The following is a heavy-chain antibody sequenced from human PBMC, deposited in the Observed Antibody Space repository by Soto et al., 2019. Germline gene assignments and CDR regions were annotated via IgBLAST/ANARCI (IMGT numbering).Heavy chain of an antibody. CDR1: GYTFTSYD. V-gene: IGHV1-8*01. J-gene: IGHJ6*02. Sequence: ASVKVSCKASGYTFTSYDIHWVRQATGQGPEWMGWMNPYSGNTVYAQKFQGRIIMTRNTSMSTAYMELSSLRSEDTAVYYCATWLRRMASIGNYYYGMDVWGQGTAVTVSS. CDR3: ATWLRRMASIGNYYYGMDV. CDR2: MNPYSGNT. D-gene: IGHD3-16*01.